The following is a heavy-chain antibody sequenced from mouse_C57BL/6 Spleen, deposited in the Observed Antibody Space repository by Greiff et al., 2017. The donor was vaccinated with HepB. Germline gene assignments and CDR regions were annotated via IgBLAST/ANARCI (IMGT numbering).Heavy chain of an antibody. D-gene: IGHD2-5*01. CDR1: GYTFTSYW. V-gene: IGHV1-55*01. CDR2: IYPGSGST. J-gene: IGHJ3*01. Sequence: QVQLKQPGAELVKPGASVKMSCKASGYTFTSYWITWVKQRPGQGLEWIGDIYPGSGSTNYNEKFKSKATLTVDTSSSTAYMQLSSLTSEDSAVYYCARNPAYYSNPAWFAYWGQGTLVTVSA. CDR3: ARNPAYYSNPAWFAY.